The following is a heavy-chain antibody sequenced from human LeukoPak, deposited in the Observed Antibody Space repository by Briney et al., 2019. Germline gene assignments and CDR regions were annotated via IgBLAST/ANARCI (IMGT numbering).Heavy chain of an antibody. CDR1: GFTVSSNY. CDR2: IYSGGST. V-gene: IGHV3-53*01. J-gene: IGHJ4*02. CDR3: AREGDTAMVALDY. D-gene: IGHD5-18*01. Sequence: GGSLRLSCAASGFTVSSNYMSWVRQAPGKGLEWVSVIYSGGSTYYADSVKGRFTISRDNAKKLLYLQMNSLRAEDTAVYYCAREGDTAMVALDYWGQGTLVTVSS.